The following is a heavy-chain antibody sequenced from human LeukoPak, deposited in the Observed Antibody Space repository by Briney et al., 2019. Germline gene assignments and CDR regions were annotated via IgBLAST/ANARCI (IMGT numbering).Heavy chain of an antibody. CDR1: GGSISSSSYY. J-gene: IGHJ4*02. D-gene: IGHD3-3*01. V-gene: IGHV4-39*01. Sequence: SETLSLTCTVSGGSISSSSYYWGWIRQPPGKGLEWIGSIYYSGSTYYNPSLKSRVTISVDTSKNQFSLKLSSVTAADTAVYYCARHTIWSGYYTGAFDYWGRGTLVTVSS. CDR3: ARHTIWSGYYTGAFDY. CDR2: IYYSGST.